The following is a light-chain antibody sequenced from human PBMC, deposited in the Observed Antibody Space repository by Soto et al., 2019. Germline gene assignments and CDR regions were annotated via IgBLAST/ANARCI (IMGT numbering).Light chain of an antibody. V-gene: IGLV1-51*01. CDR2: DNN. CDR3: ATWDRSLSVYVL. J-gene: IGLJ2*01. CDR1: SSNVGSNY. Sequence: QSVLTQPPSVSAAPGQKVTISCSGSSSNVGSNYVSWYQQLPGTAPKLLMYDNNKRPSGIPDRFSGSKSGTSATLDITGLQTGDEDDYYCATWDRSLSVYVLFGGGTKLTVL.